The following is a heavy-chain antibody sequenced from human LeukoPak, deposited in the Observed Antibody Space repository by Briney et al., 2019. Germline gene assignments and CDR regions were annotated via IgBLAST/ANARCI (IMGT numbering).Heavy chain of an antibody. V-gene: IGHV3-30*14. J-gene: IGHJ4*02. D-gene: IGHD6-25*01. CDR3: ARLAAIDYYFDY. CDR2: ISYAGTNK. CDR1: GFTFSSYV. Sequence: PGGSLRLSCAASGFTFSSYVMNWVRQAPDKGLEWVAVISYAGTNKYYADSVKGRFTISRDNSKNTLYLQMNSLRAEDTAVYYCARLAAIDYYFDYWGQGTLVTVSS.